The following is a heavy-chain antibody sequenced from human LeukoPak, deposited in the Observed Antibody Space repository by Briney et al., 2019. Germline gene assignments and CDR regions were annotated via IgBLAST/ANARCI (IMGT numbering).Heavy chain of an antibody. CDR2: ISAYNGNT. Sequence: ASVTVSCTASGYTFTSFGISWVRQAPGQGLEWMGWISAYNGNTNYAQKLQGRVTMTTDTSTSTAYMELRSLRSDDTAVYYCARDSPRPKVRDPYFIDVWGKGTTVTVSS. CDR1: GYTFTSFG. D-gene: IGHD1-1*01. V-gene: IGHV1-18*01. J-gene: IGHJ6*03. CDR3: ARDSPRPKVRDPYFIDV.